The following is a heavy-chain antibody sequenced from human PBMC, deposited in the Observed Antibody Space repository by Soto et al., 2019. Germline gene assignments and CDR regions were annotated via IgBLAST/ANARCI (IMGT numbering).Heavy chain of an antibody. Sequence: EVQLVESGGGLVQPGGSLRLSCAASGFTFSSYDMHWVRQATGKGLEWVSAIGTAGDTYYPGSVKGRFTISRENAKNSLYLQMNSLRAEDTAVYYCARDAAYGLGGGSYYFDYWGQGTLVTVSS. CDR3: ARDAAYGLGGGSYYFDY. CDR2: IGTAGDT. CDR1: GFTFSSYD. D-gene: IGHD3-10*01. J-gene: IGHJ4*02. V-gene: IGHV3-13*01.